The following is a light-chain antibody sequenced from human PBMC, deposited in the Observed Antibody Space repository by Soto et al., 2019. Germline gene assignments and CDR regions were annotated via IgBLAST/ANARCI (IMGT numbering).Light chain of an antibody. CDR1: QTISGW. Sequence: DIQMTQSPSTLSASVGDRITITCRASQTISGWLAWYQQKPGKAPRLLIYDASSLESGVPSRFSGSGSGTEYSLTISSLLPDDSATYYCQQYKSLYTFVQGTKVEIK. CDR3: QQYKSLYT. CDR2: DAS. V-gene: IGKV1-5*01. J-gene: IGKJ2*01.